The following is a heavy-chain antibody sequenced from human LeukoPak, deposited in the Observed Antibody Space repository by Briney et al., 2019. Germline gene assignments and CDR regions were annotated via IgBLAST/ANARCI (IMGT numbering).Heavy chain of an antibody. V-gene: IGHV4-59*08. D-gene: IGHD6-19*01. CDR2: IYYSGRT. J-gene: IGHJ4*02. CDR1: GGSISSYY. Sequence: SETLSLTCTVSGGSISSYYWSWIRQSPGKGLEWIGYIYYSGRTNYNPSLKSRVTISVDTSKNQFSLKLSSVTAADTAVYYCARHVEQWLTPFDYWGQGTLVTVSS. CDR3: ARHVEQWLTPFDY.